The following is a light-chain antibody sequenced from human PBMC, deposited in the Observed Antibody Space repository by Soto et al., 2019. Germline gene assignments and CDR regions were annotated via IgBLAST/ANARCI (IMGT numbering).Light chain of an antibody. CDR1: QGISSY. CDR2: AAS. V-gene: IGKV1-9*01. Sequence: IQLTQSPSSLSASVGDRVTITCRASQGISSYLAWYQQKPGKAPKLLIYAASTLQSGVQSRFSGSGSGTDFTLAISSRQPEDFATYYCQQLNSYPWTFGQGTKVEIK. J-gene: IGKJ1*01. CDR3: QQLNSYPWT.